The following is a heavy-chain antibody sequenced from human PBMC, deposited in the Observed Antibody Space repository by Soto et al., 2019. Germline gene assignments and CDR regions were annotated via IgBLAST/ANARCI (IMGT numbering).Heavy chain of an antibody. Sequence: PSETLSLTCAISGDSVSSNSVAWNWIRQSPSRGLEWLGMTYYKSKWYNNYAVSVKSRITINPDTSKNQFSLQLNSVTPEDTAVYYCARGDQGFDHWGQGTLVTVSS. CDR2: TYYKSKWYN. J-gene: IGHJ4*02. V-gene: IGHV6-1*01. CDR3: ARGDQGFDH. CDR1: GDSVSSNSVA. D-gene: IGHD3-16*01.